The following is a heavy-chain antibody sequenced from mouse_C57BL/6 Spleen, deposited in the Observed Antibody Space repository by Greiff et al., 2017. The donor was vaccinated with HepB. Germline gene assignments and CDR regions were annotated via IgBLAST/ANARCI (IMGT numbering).Heavy chain of an antibody. J-gene: IGHJ1*03. CDR3: ASSNYDWYFDV. D-gene: IGHD2-5*01. CDR1: GYSITSGYY. CDR2: ISYDGSN. Sequence: DVKLQESGPGLVKPSQSLSLTCSVTGYSITSGYYWNWIRQFPGNKLEWMGYISYDGSNNYNPSLKNRISITRDTSKNQFFLKLNSVTTEDTATYYCASSNYDWYFDVWGTGTTVTVSS. V-gene: IGHV3-6*01.